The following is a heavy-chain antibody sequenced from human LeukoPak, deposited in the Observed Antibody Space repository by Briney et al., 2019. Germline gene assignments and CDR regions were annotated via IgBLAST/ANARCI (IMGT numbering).Heavy chain of an antibody. V-gene: IGHV3-33*01. CDR1: GFTFSSYG. Sequence: GGSLRLSCVASGFTFSSYGMHWVRQAPGKGLEWVAVIWYDGSNKYYADSVKGRFTISRDNSKNTLYLQMNSLRAEDTAVYYCASSQGIAAALDYWGQGTLVTVSS. J-gene: IGHJ4*02. CDR3: ASSQGIAAALDY. D-gene: IGHD6-13*01. CDR2: IWYDGSNK.